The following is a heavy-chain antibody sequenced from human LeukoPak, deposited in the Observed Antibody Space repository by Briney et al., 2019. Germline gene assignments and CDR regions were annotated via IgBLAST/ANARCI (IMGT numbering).Heavy chain of an antibody. J-gene: IGHJ4*02. CDR1: GYTFTGYY. CDR3: ARDQEGATGYPDY. CDR2: INPNSGGT. V-gene: IGHV1-2*02. Sequence: ASVKVFCKASGYTFTGYYMHWVRQAPGQGVEWMGWINPNSGGTNYAQKFQGRVTMTRDTSISTAYMELSRLRSDDTAVYYCARDQEGATGYPDYWGQGTLVTVSS. D-gene: IGHD1-26*01.